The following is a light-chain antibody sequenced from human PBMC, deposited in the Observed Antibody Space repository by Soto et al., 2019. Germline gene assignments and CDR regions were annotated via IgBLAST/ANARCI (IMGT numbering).Light chain of an antibody. CDR1: SSDVSDYNF. CDR3: CSYTGAYTVV. V-gene: IGLV2-11*01. J-gene: IGLJ3*02. Sequence: QSALTQPSSVSGSPGQSVTISCTGASSDVSDYNFVSWYQQYAGKAPKVIIYGVDKRSSGVPDRFSGSKSGNTASLTISGLQTEEEAEYFCCSYTGAYTVVFGGGTTLAVL. CDR2: GVD.